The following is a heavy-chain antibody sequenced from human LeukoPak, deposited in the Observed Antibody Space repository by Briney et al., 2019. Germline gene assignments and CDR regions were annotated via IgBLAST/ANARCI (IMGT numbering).Heavy chain of an antibody. V-gene: IGHV4-30-4*01. D-gene: IGHD3-16*01. Sequence: SETLSLTCAVSGGSISSGGYSWSWIRQPPGKGLEWIGYIYYSGSTYYNPSLKSRVTISVDTSKNQFSLKLSSVTAADTAVYYCARVGPLGALDYWGQGTLVTVSS. CDR3: ARVGPLGALDY. J-gene: IGHJ4*02. CDR1: GGSISSGGYS. CDR2: IYYSGST.